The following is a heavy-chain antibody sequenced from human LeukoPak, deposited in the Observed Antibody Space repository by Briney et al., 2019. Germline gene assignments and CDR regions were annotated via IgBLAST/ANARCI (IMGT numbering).Heavy chain of an antibody. D-gene: IGHD1-26*01. CDR2: ISSSAPST. CDR1: GFTFSSYG. V-gene: IGHV3-23*01. Sequence: ESGGSLRLSCAASGFTFSSYGLTWVRQAPGKGLEWVSTISSSAPSTFYADSVKGRFTISRQNSKNTLYLQMNSLRAEDTAVYYCARGGGSVFFDYWGQGTLVTVSS. CDR3: ARGGGSVFFDY. J-gene: IGHJ4*02.